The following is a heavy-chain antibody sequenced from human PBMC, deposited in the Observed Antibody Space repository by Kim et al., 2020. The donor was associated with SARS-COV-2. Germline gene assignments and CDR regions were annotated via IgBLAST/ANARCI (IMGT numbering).Heavy chain of an antibody. CDR3: ARGSVSGYEEGPGYYYYGMDV. V-gene: IGHV3-33*01. CDR1: GFTFSSYG. Sequence: GGSLRLSCAASGFTFSSYGMHWVRQAPGKGLEWVAVIWYDGSNKYYADSVKGRFTISRDNSKNTLYLQMNSLRAEDTAVYYCARGSVSGYEEGPGYYYYGMDVWGQGTTVTVSS. J-gene: IGHJ6*02. D-gene: IGHD5-12*01. CDR2: IWYDGSNK.